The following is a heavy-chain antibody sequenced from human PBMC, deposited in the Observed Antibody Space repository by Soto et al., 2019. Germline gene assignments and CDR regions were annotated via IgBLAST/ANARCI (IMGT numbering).Heavy chain of an antibody. V-gene: IGHV3-30*18. CDR1: RFTFSDYG. D-gene: IGHD4-4*01. J-gene: IGHJ4*02. CDR3: AKDWVGGSNRYQLDY. Sequence: QVLLVESGGGVVQSGRSLRLSCAASRFTFSDYGMHWVRQAPGKGLEWVAGISHGATRKSYSDSVKGRFIISRDNSKKMLYLQLNSLRREDTAVYYCAKDWVGGSNRYQLDYWGRGTLVTVSS. CDR2: ISHGATRK.